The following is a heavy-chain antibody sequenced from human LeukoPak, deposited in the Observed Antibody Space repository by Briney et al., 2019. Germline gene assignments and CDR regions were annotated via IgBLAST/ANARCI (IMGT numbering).Heavy chain of an antibody. CDR2: IQRKIDGGTT. CDR1: GFTFKNAW. Sequence: PGGSLRLSCAASGFTFKNAWMSWVRQAPGKGLEWVGRIQRKIDGGTTDYAAPVQDRFTISRDDSKNTLYLQMNSLKTEDTAVYYCSTERGRWGIATSFDYWGQGALVTVSS. J-gene: IGHJ4*02. V-gene: IGHV3-15*01. D-gene: IGHD3-16*01. CDR3: STERGRWGIATSFDY.